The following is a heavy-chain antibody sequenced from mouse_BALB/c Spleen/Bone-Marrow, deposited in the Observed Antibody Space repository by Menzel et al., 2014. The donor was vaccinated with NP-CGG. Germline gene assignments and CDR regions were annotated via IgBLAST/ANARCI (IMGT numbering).Heavy chain of an antibody. Sequence: EVKLMESGPGLVKPSQSLSLTCSVTGYSITSGYYWNWIRQFPGNKLEWMGYISYDGSNNYNPSLKNRISITRDTSKNQFFLKLNSVTTEDTATYYCARDGYDELAWFAYWGQGTLVTVSA. CDR3: ARDGYDELAWFAY. CDR2: ISYDGSN. J-gene: IGHJ3*01. CDR1: GYSITSGYY. D-gene: IGHD2-2*01. V-gene: IGHV3-6*02.